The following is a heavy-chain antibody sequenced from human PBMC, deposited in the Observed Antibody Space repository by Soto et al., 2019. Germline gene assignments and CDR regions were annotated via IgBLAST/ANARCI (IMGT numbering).Heavy chain of an antibody. V-gene: IGHV1-18*04. CDR3: VRVDYDLWRGDYIDP. Sequence: QVQLVQSGAEVKKTGASVKVSCKASGYTFTSYGSSWVRQAPGQGLEWMGWNSAYNGNTNYAPKLQGRVSRTRDKSTSTAYMELRLRRAYESAVYYCVRVDYDLWRGDYIDPGGQGTLVTVSS. CDR1: GYTFTSYG. J-gene: IGHJ5*02. CDR2: NSAYNGNT. D-gene: IGHD3-3*01.